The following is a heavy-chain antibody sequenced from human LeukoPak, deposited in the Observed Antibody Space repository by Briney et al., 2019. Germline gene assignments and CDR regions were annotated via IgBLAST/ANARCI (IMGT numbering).Heavy chain of an antibody. J-gene: IGHJ4*02. CDR3: NTVTYYSSRAPGDY. Sequence: GGSLRLSCAASGFTFSSYSMNWVRQAPGKGLEWVSSISTRSNYIYYADSLKGRFTSPRDNAKNTLYLQMNSLRVEDTAVYYCNTVTYYSSRAPGDYWGQGTLVTVSS. CDR2: ISTRSNYI. CDR1: GFTFSSYS. V-gene: IGHV3-21*01. D-gene: IGHD6-19*01.